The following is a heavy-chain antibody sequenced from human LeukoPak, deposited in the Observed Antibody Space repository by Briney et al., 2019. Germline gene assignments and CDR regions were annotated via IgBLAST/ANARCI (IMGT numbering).Heavy chain of an antibody. J-gene: IGHJ4*02. D-gene: IGHD3-10*01. CDR1: TFTFSSYT. CDR3: VRDFLGESGAGGY. Sequence: GGSLRLSCATSTFTFSSYTMNWVRQGPGKGLEWVSSISPSGNSKYHADSVKGRFTVSRDNAENSLYMQMNSLRAEDTGVYYCVRDFLGESGAGGYWGQGTLVTVSS. V-gene: IGHV3-21*01. CDR2: ISPSGNSK.